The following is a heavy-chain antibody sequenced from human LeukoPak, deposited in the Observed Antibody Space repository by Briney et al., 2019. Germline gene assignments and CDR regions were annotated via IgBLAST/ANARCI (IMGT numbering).Heavy chain of an antibody. CDR2: ISSSSTI. V-gene: IGHV3-48*02. D-gene: IGHD6-19*01. J-gene: IGHJ4*02. CDR1: GFTFSSYI. CDR3: AREPSSGWTRSYYFDY. Sequence: GGSLRLSCAASGFTFSSYIMNWVRQAPGKGLEWVSYISSSSTIYHADSVKGRFTVSRDNAKKSLYLQMNSLRDEDTAVYYCAREPSSGWTRSYYFDYWGQGTLVTVSS.